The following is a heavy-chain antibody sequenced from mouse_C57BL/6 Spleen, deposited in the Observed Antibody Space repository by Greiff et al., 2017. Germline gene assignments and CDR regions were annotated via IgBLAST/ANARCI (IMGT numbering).Heavy chain of an antibody. D-gene: IGHD2-3*01. Sequence: QVQLKESGAELVRPGASVTLSCKASGYTFTDYEMHWVKQTPVHGLEWIGAIDPETGGTAYNQKFKGKAILTADKSSSPAYMELRSLTSEDSAVYYCTRGVYDFYAMDYWGQGTSVTVSS. CDR1: GYTFTDYE. CDR2: IDPETGGT. V-gene: IGHV1-15*01. CDR3: TRGVYDFYAMDY. J-gene: IGHJ4*01.